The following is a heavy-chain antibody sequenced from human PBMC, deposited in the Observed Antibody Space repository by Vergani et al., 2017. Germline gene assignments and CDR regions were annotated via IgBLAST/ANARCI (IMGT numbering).Heavy chain of an antibody. J-gene: IGHJ4*02. CDR3: ARDYFRAKGVVTQGPVDY. CDR1: GYTFTGYY. CDR2: INPNSGGT. V-gene: IGHV1-2*02. Sequence: QVQLVQSGAEVKKPGASVKVSCKASGYTFTGYYMHWVRQAPGQGLEWMGWINPNSGGTNYAQKFQGRVTMTRDTSTSTVYMELSSLRSEDTAVYYCARDYFRAKGVVTQGPVDYWGQGTLVTVSS. D-gene: IGHD4-23*01.